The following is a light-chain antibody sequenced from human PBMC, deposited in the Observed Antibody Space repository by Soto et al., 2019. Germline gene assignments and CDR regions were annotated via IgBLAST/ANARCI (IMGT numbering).Light chain of an antibody. CDR3: QQYGSSPLT. CDR1: QSVSSSY. CDR2: GAS. Sequence: EIVLTQSPGTLSLSPGERGTLSCRASQSVSSSYLAWYQQKPGQAPRLLIYGASTRATGIPDRFSGSGSVTDFTLTISRLEPEDFAVYYCQQYGSSPLTFGPGTKVDIK. V-gene: IGKV3-20*01. J-gene: IGKJ3*01.